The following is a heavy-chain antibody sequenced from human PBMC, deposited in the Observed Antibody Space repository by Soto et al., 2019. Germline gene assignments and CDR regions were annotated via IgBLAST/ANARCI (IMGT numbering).Heavy chain of an antibody. CDR3: FGTYSGYDKDF. V-gene: IGHV3-33*01. J-gene: IGHJ4*02. D-gene: IGHD5-12*01. CDR1: GFTFSRYV. Sequence: PGGSLRLSCAASGFTFSRYVMHWVRQAPGKGLEWVAVIWFDGSNKYYADSVKGRFTISRDNSKNTLYLQMNSLRAEDTAVYYCFGTYSGYDKDFWGQGTLVTVSS. CDR2: IWFDGSNK.